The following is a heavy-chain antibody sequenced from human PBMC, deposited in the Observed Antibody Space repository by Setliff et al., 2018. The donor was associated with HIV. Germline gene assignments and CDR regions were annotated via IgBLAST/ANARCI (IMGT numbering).Heavy chain of an antibody. CDR2: IIPIFGTA. V-gene: IGHV1-69*13. CDR3: ARDPVSDNSATPYYFDY. D-gene: IGHD2-21*01. CDR1: GGTFSTYA. Sequence: SVKVSCKASGGTFSTYAISWVRQAPGQGLEWMGGIIPIFGTANYDQRFQGRVTITADETTSTAYMELSSLRSEDTAVYFCARDPVSDNSATPYYFDYWGPGTLVTVSS. J-gene: IGHJ4*02.